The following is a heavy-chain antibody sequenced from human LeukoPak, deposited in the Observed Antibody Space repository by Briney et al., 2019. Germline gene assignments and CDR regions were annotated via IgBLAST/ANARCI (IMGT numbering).Heavy chain of an antibody. V-gene: IGHV4-61*02. CDR3: ARVTTGGYYNC. Sequence: KSSQTLSLTCTVSGGSISSGDYYWRWIRQPAGKGLEWIGRIYTSGSTNYNPSLKSRVTISVDTSKNQFSLKLSSVTAADTAVYYCARVTTGGYYNCWGQGTLVTVSS. J-gene: IGHJ4*02. D-gene: IGHD3-22*01. CDR1: GGSISSGDYY. CDR2: IYTSGST.